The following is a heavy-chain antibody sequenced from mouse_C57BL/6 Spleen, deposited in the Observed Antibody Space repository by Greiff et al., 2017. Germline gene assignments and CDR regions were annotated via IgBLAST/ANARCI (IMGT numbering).Heavy chain of an antibody. V-gene: IGHV5-6*01. CDR2: ISSGGSYT. D-gene: IGHD1-1*01. CDR1: GFTFSSYG. Sequence: EVKLVESGGDLVKPGGSLKLSCAASGFTFSSYGMSWVRQTPDKRLAWVATISSGGSYTYYPDSVKGRFTISRDNAKNTLYLQMSSLKSEDTAMYYCARLYYGSSYDYAMDYWGQGTSVTVSS. J-gene: IGHJ4*01. CDR3: ARLYYGSSYDYAMDY.